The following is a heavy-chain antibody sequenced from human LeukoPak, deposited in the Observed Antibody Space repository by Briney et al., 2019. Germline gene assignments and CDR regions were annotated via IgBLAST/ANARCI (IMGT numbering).Heavy chain of an antibody. V-gene: IGHV4-39*07. CDR1: GGSISSNKCY. Sequence: TTSETLFLTCTVSGGSISSNKCYWGWIRQPPGKGLEWIGSIYHSGSTYYNPSLKSRVTISVDTSKNQFSLKLSSVTAADTAVYYCPRTYYDFWSGFQGGFDIWGRGKMVTVSS. CDR2: IYHSGST. J-gene: IGHJ3*02. D-gene: IGHD3-3*01. CDR3: PRTYYDFWSGFQGGFDI.